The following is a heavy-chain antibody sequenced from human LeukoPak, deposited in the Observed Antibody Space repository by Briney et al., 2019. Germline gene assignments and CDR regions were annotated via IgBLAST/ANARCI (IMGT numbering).Heavy chain of an antibody. Sequence: GASLRLSCAASGFTFSSYTMNWVRQAPGKGLEWVSYIDTTSSTIYYADSVKGRFTISRDNAKDSVYLQMNSLRDEDTALYYCARDPSISWGCFDYWGQGALVTVSS. D-gene: IGHD2-8*02. CDR2: IDTTSSTI. V-gene: IGHV3-48*02. CDR1: GFTFSSYT. J-gene: IGHJ4*02. CDR3: ARDPSISWGCFDY.